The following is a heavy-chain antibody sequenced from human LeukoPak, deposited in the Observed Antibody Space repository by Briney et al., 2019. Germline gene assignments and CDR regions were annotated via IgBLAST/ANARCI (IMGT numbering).Heavy chain of an antibody. CDR3: VRDGTWYDY. CDR2: INGDGTST. V-gene: IGHV3-74*03. J-gene: IGHJ4*02. Sequence: GGSLRLSCAASGFTFSTYWMHWVRQAPGKGLLWVSRINGDGTSTKYADSVKGRFTISRDNAKNSLYLQMNSLRDEDTAVYYCVRDGTWYDYWGQGTLVTVSS. CDR1: GFTFSTYW. D-gene: IGHD1-26*01.